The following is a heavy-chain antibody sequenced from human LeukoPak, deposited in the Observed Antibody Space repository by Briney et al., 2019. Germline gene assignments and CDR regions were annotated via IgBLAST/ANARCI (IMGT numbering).Heavy chain of an antibody. V-gene: IGHV3-30*18. D-gene: IGHD3-10*01. Sequence: TGGSLRLSCAASGFTFSSYAMSWVRQAPGKGLEWVAVISYDGSNKYYADSVKGRFTISRDNSKNTLYLQMNSLRAEDTAVYYCAKDFQGRSGTGYFDYWGQGTLVTVSS. CDR3: AKDFQGRSGTGYFDY. CDR2: ISYDGSNK. J-gene: IGHJ4*02. CDR1: GFTFSSYA.